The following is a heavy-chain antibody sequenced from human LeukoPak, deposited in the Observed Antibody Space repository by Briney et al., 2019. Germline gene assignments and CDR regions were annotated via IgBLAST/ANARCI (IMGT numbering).Heavy chain of an antibody. V-gene: IGHV3-49*03. J-gene: IGHJ4*02. CDR2: IRSKVYGGTT. D-gene: IGHD3-10*01. Sequence: GGSLRLSCTASGFTFGDYAMTWFRQAPGKGLEWVGFIRSKVYGGTTEYAASVKGRFTISRDDSKSIAYPQMNSLKTEDTAVYYCTRLNLLWFGEEYWGQGTLVTVSS. CDR1: GFTFGDYA. CDR3: TRLNLLWFGEEY.